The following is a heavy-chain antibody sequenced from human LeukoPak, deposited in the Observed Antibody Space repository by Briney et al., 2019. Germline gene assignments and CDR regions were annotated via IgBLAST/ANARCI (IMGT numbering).Heavy chain of an antibody. D-gene: IGHD3-10*01. Sequence: SETLSLTCAVYGGSFSGYCWSWIRQPPGKGLEWIGEINHSGSTNYNLSLKSRVTISVDTSKNQFSLKLSSVTAADTAVYYCARRITMVRGVHRPFDYWGQGTLVTVSS. CDR3: ARRITMVRGVHRPFDY. V-gene: IGHV4-34*01. CDR2: INHSGST. J-gene: IGHJ4*02. CDR1: GGSFSGYC.